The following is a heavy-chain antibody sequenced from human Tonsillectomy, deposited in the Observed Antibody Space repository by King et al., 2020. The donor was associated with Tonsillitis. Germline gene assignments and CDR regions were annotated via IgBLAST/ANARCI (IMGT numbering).Heavy chain of an antibody. Sequence: QLVQSGGGLVQPGGSLRLSCAASGFTFSNYALSWVRQAPGKGLEWVSGIRDNGGGTYYADSVKGRFTISRDNSKDTLYLQLNSLRAEETALYFCAKEWAAVGIPLFDYWGQGILVTVSS. V-gene: IGHV3-23*04. CDR3: AKEWAAVGIPLFDY. J-gene: IGHJ4*02. CDR1: GFTFSNYA. CDR2: IRDNGGGT. D-gene: IGHD6-13*01.